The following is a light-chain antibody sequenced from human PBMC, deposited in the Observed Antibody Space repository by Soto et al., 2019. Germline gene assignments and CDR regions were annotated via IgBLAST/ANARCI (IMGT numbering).Light chain of an antibody. CDR2: EVH. Sequence: SVLTRPRSVSVSAPQSVTISCTGTSSDVGGVNSVSWYQQHPSKAPKHVIYEVHTRPSAVPATFSGSKSGSPAPLPITGLQAEDQTDDHSCAYAGSYSDAFATGTKVTVL. CDR3: CAYAGSYSDA. J-gene: IGLJ1*01. CDR1: SSDVGGVNS. V-gene: IGLV2-11*01.